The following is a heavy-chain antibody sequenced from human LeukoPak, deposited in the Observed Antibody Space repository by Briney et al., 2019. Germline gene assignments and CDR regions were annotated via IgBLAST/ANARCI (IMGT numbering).Heavy chain of an antibody. Sequence: GGSLRLSCAASGFTFSSYAMTWVRQTPGEGLEWVSAIGGSGGDAYYADSVKGRFTISRDNSRNTLYLQMNSLRAEDTAVYYCAEETRYSGYPVLRYWGQGTLDTVSS. CDR3: AEETRYSGYPVLRY. D-gene: IGHD5-12*01. V-gene: IGHV3-23*01. J-gene: IGHJ4*02. CDR1: GFTFSSYA. CDR2: IGGSGGDA.